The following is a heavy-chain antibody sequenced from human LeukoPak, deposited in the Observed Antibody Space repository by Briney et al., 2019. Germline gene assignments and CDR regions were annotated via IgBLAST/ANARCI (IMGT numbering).Heavy chain of an antibody. D-gene: IGHD3-10*01. V-gene: IGHV3-23*01. J-gene: IGHJ4*02. CDR2: ISGSGGST. Sequence: TGGSLRLSCAASGFTFSSYAMSWVRQAPGKGLEWVSAISGSGGSTYYADSVKGRFTISRDNSKNTLYLQMNSLRAEDTAVYYCAKDPGLVRGVSDYWGQGTLVTVSS. CDR3: AKDPGLVRGVSDY. CDR1: GFTFSSYA.